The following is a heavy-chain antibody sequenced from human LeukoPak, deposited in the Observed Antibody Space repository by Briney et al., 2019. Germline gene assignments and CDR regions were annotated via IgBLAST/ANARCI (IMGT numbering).Heavy chain of an antibody. CDR3: ARVRSYYDFWSGYLSLDY. Sequence: ASVKVSCKASGYTFTSYPISWVRQAPGQGLEWMGWISAYNGNTNYAQKLQGRVTMTTDTSTSTAYMELRSLRSDDTAVYYCARVRSYYDFWSGYLSLDYWGQGTLVTVSS. V-gene: IGHV1-18*01. J-gene: IGHJ4*02. CDR2: ISAYNGNT. D-gene: IGHD3-3*01. CDR1: GYTFTSYP.